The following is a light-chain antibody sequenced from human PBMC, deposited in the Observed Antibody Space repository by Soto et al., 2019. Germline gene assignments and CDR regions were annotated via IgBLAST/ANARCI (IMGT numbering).Light chain of an antibody. CDR3: QQRSNWPFT. CDR2: GAS. CDR1: RIVSSSY. J-gene: IGKJ3*01. V-gene: IGKV3D-20*02. Sequence: EIVMTQSPGTLSLSPGERATLSGRSSRIVSSSYLAWYQQKPGQAPRLLIYGASSRATGIPDRFSGSGSGTDFTLTIGSLEPEDFAVYYCQQRSNWPFTFGSGNRVDMK.